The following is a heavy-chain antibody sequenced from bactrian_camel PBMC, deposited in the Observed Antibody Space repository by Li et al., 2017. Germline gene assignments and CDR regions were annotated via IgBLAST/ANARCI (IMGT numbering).Heavy chain of an antibody. V-gene: IGHV3S53*01. CDR3: AAGNPSLYEGSWKVPAEYDD. CDR1: GYTYNRNC. CDR2: YDWDGAT. Sequence: VQLVESGGGSVQAGGSLRLSCAASGYTYNRNCMAWFRQAPGKEREGVAAYDWDGATNYADSVKGRFTISHDNAKNSLYLQMNSLKPEDTAMYYCAAGNPSLYEGSWKVPAEYDDWGQGTQVTVS. J-gene: IGHJ4*01. D-gene: IGHD2*01.